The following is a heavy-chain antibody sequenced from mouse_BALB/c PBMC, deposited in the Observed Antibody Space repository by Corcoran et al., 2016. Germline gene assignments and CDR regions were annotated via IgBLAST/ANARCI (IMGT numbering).Heavy chain of an antibody. CDR3: ARCGITSFDY. J-gene: IGHJ2*01. CDR1: GYTFTDYN. D-gene: IGHD1-1*01. Sequence: EVLLQQSGPELVKPGASVKITCKASGYTFTDYNMDWVKQSHGKSLEWIGDINPRRRGTIYNQTFKGRATLTVDKSSSTAYMELRSLTSEDTAVYYCARCGITSFDYWGQGTTVTVSS. V-gene: IGHV1-18*01. CDR2: INPRRRGT.